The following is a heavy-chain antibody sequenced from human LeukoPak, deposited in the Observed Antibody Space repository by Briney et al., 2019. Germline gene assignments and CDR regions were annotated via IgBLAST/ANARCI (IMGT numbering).Heavy chain of an antibody. J-gene: IGHJ4*02. D-gene: IGHD3-10*01. CDR1: GFTFSNAW. CDR3: TTGSYYKPFDF. CDR2: IKSKTDGGTT. V-gene: IGHV3-15*01. Sequence: GGSLRLSCAASGFTFSNAWMSWVRQAPGKGLECVGRIKSKTDGGTTDYAAPVKGRFTISRDDSKHTLYLQMSSLKTEDTAVFYCTTGSYYKPFDFWGQGTLVTVSS.